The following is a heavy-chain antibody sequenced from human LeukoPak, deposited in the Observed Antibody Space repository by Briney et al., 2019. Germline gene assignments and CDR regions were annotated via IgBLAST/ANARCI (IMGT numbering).Heavy chain of an antibody. V-gene: IGHV4-4*09. J-gene: IGHJ2*01. CDR2: IYTTADI. CDR1: GASITSYY. D-gene: IGHD1-26*01. CDR3: ARSPFVGGVGATSWYFDL. Sequence: PSETLSLTCTVSGASITSYYWTWIRQPPGKELEWIGNIYTTADINFNPSLKSRVSISLDASKSQFSLKVFSATAADTAIYYCARSPFVGGVGATSWYFDLWGRGALVTVSS.